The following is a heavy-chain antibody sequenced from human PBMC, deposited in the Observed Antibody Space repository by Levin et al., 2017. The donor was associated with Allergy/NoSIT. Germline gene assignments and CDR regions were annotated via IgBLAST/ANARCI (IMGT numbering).Heavy chain of an antibody. V-gene: IGHV1-2*02. CDR1: GYNFPDYY. Sequence: ASVKVSCKASGYNFPDYYLHWVRQAPGEGLEWVGWMNSKSGATKFAQKFQGRVTITWDTSISTAYMEVTSLRSDDTAMFYCARGYDGRDYYPYFFDFWGQGTPVTVSS. CDR2: MNSKSGAT. J-gene: IGHJ4*02. CDR3: ARGYDGRDYYPYFFDF. D-gene: IGHD3-22*01.